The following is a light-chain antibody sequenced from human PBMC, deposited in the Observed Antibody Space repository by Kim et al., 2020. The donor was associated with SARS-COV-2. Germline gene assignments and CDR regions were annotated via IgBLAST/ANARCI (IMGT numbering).Light chain of an antibody. V-gene: IGLV3-25*03. CDR1: ALPKQY. J-gene: IGLJ2*01. CDR2: KDS. Sequence: SYELTQPPSASVSPGQTARLTCSGDALPKQYAYWYQQKPGQAPVLVIYKDSERPSGIPERFSGSSSGTTVTLTISGVQAEDEADYYCQSADSTGTYVVFGGGTQLTVL. CDR3: QSADSTGTYVV.